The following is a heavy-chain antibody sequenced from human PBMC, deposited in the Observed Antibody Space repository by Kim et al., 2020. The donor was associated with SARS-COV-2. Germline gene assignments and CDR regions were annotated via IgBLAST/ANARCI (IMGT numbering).Heavy chain of an antibody. Sequence: ASVKVSCKVSGYTLTELSMHWVRQAPGKGLEWMGGFDPEDGETIYAQKFQGRVTMTEDTSTDTAYMELSSLRSEDTAVYYCATGYLIFGTDNYDSSGYHDYWGQGTLVTVSS. CDR2: FDPEDGET. J-gene: IGHJ4*02. V-gene: IGHV1-24*01. D-gene: IGHD3-22*01. CDR1: GYTLTELS. CDR3: ATGYLIFGTDNYDSSGYHDY.